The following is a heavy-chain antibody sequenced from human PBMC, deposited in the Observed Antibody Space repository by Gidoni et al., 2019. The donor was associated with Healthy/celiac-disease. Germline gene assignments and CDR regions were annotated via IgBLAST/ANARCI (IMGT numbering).Heavy chain of an antibody. CDR2: ISGSGGST. Sequence: EVHLLESGGGLVQPGGSLRLSCAASGFTFSSYAMSWVRQAPGKGLEWVSAISGSGGSTYYADSVKGRFTISRDNSKNTLYLQMNSLRAEDTAVYYCAKDNAIFGVVPNFDPWGQGTLVTVSS. CDR3: AKDNAIFGVVPNFDP. CDR1: GFTFSSYA. J-gene: IGHJ5*02. D-gene: IGHD3-3*01. V-gene: IGHV3-23*01.